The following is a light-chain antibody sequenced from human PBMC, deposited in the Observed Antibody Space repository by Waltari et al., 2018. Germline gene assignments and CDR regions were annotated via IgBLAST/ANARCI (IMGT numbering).Light chain of an antibody. J-gene: IGLJ2*01. CDR3: QSYDTTLSVV. CDR2: GVN. V-gene: IGLV1-40*01. Sequence: QSVLTPPPSVSGAPGQRVTISCSGSGSNIGAGYDVHWSRQLPGNAPTLLIYGVNTRPPGVSDRFSGSQFDTSASLAIAGLQADDEAEYYCQSYDTTLSVVFGGGTKLTVL. CDR1: GSNIGAGYD.